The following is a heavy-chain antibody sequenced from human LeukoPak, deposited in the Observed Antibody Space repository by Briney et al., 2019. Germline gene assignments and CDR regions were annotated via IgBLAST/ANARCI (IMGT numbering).Heavy chain of an antibody. CDR3: ARGNHYYDSSGYYLYYYYYGMDV. J-gene: IGHJ6*02. Sequence: SETLSLTCAVYGGSFSGYYWSWIRQPPGKGLEWIGEINHSGSTNYNPSLKSRVTISVDTSKNQFSLKLSSVTAADTAVYYCARGNHYYDSSGYYLYYYYYGMDVWGQGTTVTVSS. CDR2: INHSGST. V-gene: IGHV4-34*01. D-gene: IGHD3-22*01. CDR1: GGSFSGYY.